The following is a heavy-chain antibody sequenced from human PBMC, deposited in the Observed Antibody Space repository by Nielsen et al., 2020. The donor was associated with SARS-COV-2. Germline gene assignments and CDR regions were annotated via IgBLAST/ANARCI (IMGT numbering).Heavy chain of an antibody. J-gene: IGHJ4*02. Sequence: GESLKISCAASGFTFSSYSMNWVRQAPGKGLEWVSSISSSSSYIYYADSVKGRFTISRDNAENSLYLQMYSLRVEDTAVYYCARDQRWYLDYWGQGTLVTVSS. CDR3: ARDQRWYLDY. CDR2: ISSSSSYI. CDR1: GFTFSSYS. V-gene: IGHV3-21*01. D-gene: IGHD4-23*01.